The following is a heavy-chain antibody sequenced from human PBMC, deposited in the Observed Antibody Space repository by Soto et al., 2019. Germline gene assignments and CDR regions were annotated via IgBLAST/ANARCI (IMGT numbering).Heavy chain of an antibody. V-gene: IGHV3-9*01. Sequence: EVQLVESGGGPVQPGMTLRLSCAASGFSFEDYGMHWVRQGPGKGLEWVAGISWNSGSIGYAGAVKGRFTISRDNAKNYLYLQMCVQMPEVTALYHGANDIGALTLRAFDHWGQGTLVTVSS. CDR3: ANDIGALTLRAFDH. J-gene: IGHJ4*02. CDR2: ISWNSGSI. CDR1: GFSFEDYG.